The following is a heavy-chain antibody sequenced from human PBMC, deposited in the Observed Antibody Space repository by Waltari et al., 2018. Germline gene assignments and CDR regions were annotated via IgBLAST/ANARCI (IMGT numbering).Heavy chain of an antibody. J-gene: IGHJ6*03. D-gene: IGHD2-15*01. CDR3: ARTPNSYYYYYMDV. Sequence: QVQLVQSGAEVKKPGASVKVSCKASGYTFTGYYMHWVRQAPGQGLEWMGRINPNSGGTNYAQKFQGRVTMTRDTSIGTAYMELSRLRSDDTAVYYCARTPNSYYYYYMDVWGKGTTVTVSS. CDR2: INPNSGGT. V-gene: IGHV1-2*06. CDR1: GYTFTGYY.